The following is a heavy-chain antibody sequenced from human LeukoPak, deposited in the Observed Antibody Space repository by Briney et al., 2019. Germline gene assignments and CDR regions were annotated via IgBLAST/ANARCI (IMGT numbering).Heavy chain of an antibody. V-gene: IGHV1-18*01. D-gene: IGHD3-3*01. CDR1: GYTFTSYG. CDR3: ARVAIPVYDFWSGYYGPHTTYNWFDP. Sequence: ASVKVSCKASGYTFTSYGISWVRQAPGQGLEWMGWFSAYNGNTNYAQKLQGRVTMTTDTSTSTACMELRSLRSDDTAVYYCARVAIPVYDFWSGYYGPHTTYNWFDPWGQGTLVTVSS. J-gene: IGHJ5*02. CDR2: FSAYNGNT.